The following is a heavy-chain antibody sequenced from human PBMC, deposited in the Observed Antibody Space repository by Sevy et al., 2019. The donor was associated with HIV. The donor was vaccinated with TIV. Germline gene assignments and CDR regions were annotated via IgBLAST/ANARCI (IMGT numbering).Heavy chain of an antibody. CDR3: AKDPAYCGGDCPPGAFDI. Sequence: GGSLRLSCAASGFTFSSYAMSWVRQAPGKGLEWVSAISGSGGSTYYADSVKGRFTISRDNSKNTLYLQMNSLRAEDTAIYYCAKDPAYCGGDCPPGAFDIWGQGTMVTVSS. CDR1: GFTFSSYA. D-gene: IGHD2-21*01. J-gene: IGHJ3*02. V-gene: IGHV3-23*01. CDR2: ISGSGGST.